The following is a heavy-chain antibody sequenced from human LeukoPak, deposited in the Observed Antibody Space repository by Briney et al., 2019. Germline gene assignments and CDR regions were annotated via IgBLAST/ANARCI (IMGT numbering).Heavy chain of an antibody. V-gene: IGHV4-39*01. CDR1: GGSISSSSYY. D-gene: IGHD2-8*01. CDR3: ARGTPTIRAAVCFHI. CDR2: IYYSGTT. Sequence: KPSETLSLTCTVSGGSISSSSYYWGWIRQPPGKGLEWIGNIYYSGTTYYNPSLKSRVTISIDTSKNQFSLKLSSVTAADTAVYYSARGTPTIRAAVCFHIWGQGTMVTVSS. J-gene: IGHJ3*02.